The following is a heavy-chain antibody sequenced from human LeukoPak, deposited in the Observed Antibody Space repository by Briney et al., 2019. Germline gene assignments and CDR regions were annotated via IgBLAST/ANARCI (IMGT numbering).Heavy chain of an antibody. J-gene: IGHJ4*02. CDR3: ARGAPRSDYFDY. CDR1: GGSISSSSYY. CDR2: IYYSGST. Sequence: PSETLSLTCTVSGGSISSSSYYWGWIRQPPGKGLEWIGSIYYSGSTYYNPSLKSRVTISVDTSKNQFSLKLSSVTAADTAVYYCARGAPRSDYFDYWGQGTLVTVSS. D-gene: IGHD6-6*01. V-gene: IGHV4-39*07.